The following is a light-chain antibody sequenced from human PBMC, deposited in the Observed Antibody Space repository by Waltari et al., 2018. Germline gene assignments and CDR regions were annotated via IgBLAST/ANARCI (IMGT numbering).Light chain of an antibody. CDR2: RSN. CDR1: GSNIGRNY. J-gene: IGLJ1*01. CDR3: AAWDDSLTVRI. V-gene: IGLV1-47*01. Sequence: QSVLTQPPSASGTPGQRVTISCSGSGSNIGRNYVYWYQQLPGTAPKLLIYRSNQRPSGVPDRVSGSKSGTSASLAISGLRSEDEADYYCAAWDDSLTVRIFGTGTKVTVL.